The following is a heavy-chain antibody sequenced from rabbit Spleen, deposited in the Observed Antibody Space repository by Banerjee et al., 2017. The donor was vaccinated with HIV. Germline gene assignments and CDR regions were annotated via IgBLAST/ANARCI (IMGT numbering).Heavy chain of an antibody. D-gene: IGHD8-1*01. CDR2: IYGGSTGST. CDR1: GFSFSSSYW. J-gene: IGHJ4*01. CDR3: ARSAGTTYSYYFNL. Sequence: QQQLVESGGGLVKPGASLTLTCKASGFSFSSSYWMCWVRQAPGKGLELIACIYGGSTGSTWFASWAKGRFTISKTSSTTVTLQMTSLTVADTATYFCARSAGTTYSYYFNLWGPGTLVTVS. V-gene: IGHV1S45*01.